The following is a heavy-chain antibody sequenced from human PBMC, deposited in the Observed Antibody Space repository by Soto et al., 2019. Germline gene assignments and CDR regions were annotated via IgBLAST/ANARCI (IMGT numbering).Heavy chain of an antibody. CDR3: ATSEGRDGYSLDY. D-gene: IGHD5-12*01. J-gene: IGHJ4*02. CDR1: GVTFNRQD. Sequence: QVQLVQSGAEVKKPGSSVKVSCKASGVTFNRQDMRWVRQAPGQGLEWMGGIIPMFGTPHYAEKFQDRVTITADESTGTAYLELSSLTSEDTAVYYWATSEGRDGYSLDYWGPGTLVTVS. V-gene: IGHV1-69*01. CDR2: IIPMFGTP.